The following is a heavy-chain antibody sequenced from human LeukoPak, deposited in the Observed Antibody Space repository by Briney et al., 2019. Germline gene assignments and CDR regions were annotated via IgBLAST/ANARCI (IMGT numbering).Heavy chain of an antibody. D-gene: IGHD3-10*01. CDR3: ARDRGGSKYFDS. CDR2: IWSDGSNK. V-gene: IGHV3-33*01. CDR1: GFTFSTYG. Sequence: GGSLRLSCAASGFTFSTYGMHWVRQAPGKGLEWVAVIWSDGSNKFYADSVNGRFTISRDNSKNTLFLQMNSLRAEDTALYSCARDRGGSKYFDSWGQGTLVTVSS. J-gene: IGHJ4*02.